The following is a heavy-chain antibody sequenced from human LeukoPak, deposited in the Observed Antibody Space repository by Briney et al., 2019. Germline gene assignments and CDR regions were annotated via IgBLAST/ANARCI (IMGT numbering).Heavy chain of an antibody. V-gene: IGHV4-39*01. J-gene: IGHJ3*02. D-gene: IGHD2-2*01. CDR1: GGSISSSSYY. CDR3: ARQDIVVVPALDAFDT. Sequence: SETLSLTCTVSGGSISSSSYYWGWIRQPPGKGLEWIGSIYYSGSTYYNPSLKSRVTISVDTSKNQFSLKLSSVTAADTAVYYCARQDIVVVPALDAFDTWGQGTMVTVSS. CDR2: IYYSGST.